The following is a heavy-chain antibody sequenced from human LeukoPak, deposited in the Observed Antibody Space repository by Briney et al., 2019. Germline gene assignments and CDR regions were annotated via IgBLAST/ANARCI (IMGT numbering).Heavy chain of an antibody. CDR3: ARVGLRQRGLDY. J-gene: IGHJ4*02. V-gene: IGHV3-48*03. Sequence: GGSLRLSCAASGFTFSSYEMNWVRQAPGKGREWVSYISSSGSTIYYADSVKGRFTISRDNAKNSLYLQMNSLRAEDTAVYYCARVGLRQRGLDYWGQGTLVTVSS. CDR2: ISSSGSTI. CDR1: GFTFSSYE. D-gene: IGHD3-16*01.